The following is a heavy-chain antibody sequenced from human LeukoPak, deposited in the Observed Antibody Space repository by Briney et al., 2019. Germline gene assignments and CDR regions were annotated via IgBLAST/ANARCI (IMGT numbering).Heavy chain of an antibody. CDR1: GFTFSSYA. D-gene: IGHD6-19*01. CDR2: ISGSGGST. V-gene: IGHV3-23*01. Sequence: GGSLRLSCAASGFTFSSYAMSWVRQAPGKGLEWVSAISGSGGSTYYADSVKGRFTISRDNSKNTLYQQMNSLRAEDTAVYYCARRVAGSGLAFDYWGQGTLVTVSS. J-gene: IGHJ4*02. CDR3: ARRVAGSGLAFDY.